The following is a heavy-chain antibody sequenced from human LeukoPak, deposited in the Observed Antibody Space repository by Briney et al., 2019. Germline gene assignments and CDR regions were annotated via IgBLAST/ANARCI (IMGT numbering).Heavy chain of an antibody. CDR1: GRSISNYH. CDR2: IYYSGSA. D-gene: IGHD5-12*01. V-gene: IGHV4-59*01. J-gene: IGHJ4*02. Sequence: SETLSLTCTVSGRSISNYHWRWIRQFPGKGVEWIGNIYYSGSAKYNPSLKSRVTISVDTSKNQFYLKLSSVTAADTAVYYCARGGYSGYDWSDYWGQGTLVTVSS. CDR3: ARGGYSGYDWSDY.